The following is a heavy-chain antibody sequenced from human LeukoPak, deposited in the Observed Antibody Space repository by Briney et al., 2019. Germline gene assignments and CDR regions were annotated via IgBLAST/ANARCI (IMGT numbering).Heavy chain of an antibody. D-gene: IGHD6-13*01. V-gene: IGHV3-30*02. CDR3: AKSGGLTCSSSWYGYFDY. J-gene: IGHJ4*02. CDR2: IRYDGSNK. Sequence: GGSLRLSCEASGFTLNSYIMHWVRQAPGKGLEWVAFIRYDGSNKYYADSVKGRFTISRDNSKNTLYLQMNSLRAEDTAVYYCAKSGGLTCSSSWYGYFDYWGQGTLVTVSS. CDR1: GFTLNSYI.